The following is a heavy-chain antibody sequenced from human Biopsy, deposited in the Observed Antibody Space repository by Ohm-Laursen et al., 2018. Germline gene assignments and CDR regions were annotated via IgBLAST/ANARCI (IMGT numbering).Heavy chain of an antibody. D-gene: IGHD3-22*01. CDR3: ARATLDYYDSNGYGADAFDI. CDR2: INPSHGST. V-gene: IGHV1-46*01. CDR1: GYTFTRYY. Sequence: ASVKVSCKASGYTFTRYYMHWVRQAPGQGLQWMGLINPSHGSTGSAQKFEGRFTTTRDTSTSTFYMELSSLRSEDTAIYYCARATLDYYDSNGYGADAFDIWGQGTMVTVSS. J-gene: IGHJ3*02.